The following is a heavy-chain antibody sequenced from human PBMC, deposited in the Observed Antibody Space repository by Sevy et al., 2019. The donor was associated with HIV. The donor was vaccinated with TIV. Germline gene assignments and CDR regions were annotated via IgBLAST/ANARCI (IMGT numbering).Heavy chain of an antibody. CDR3: VGADRPNQGDF. Sequence: GGSLRLSCAASGFTVSRNFMSWIRQAPGKGLEWVSIIYSDGTTFYADSVEGRFTISRDNSRNTLYLQMNTLRAEDTAVYYCVGADRPNQGDFWGQGTLVTVSS. J-gene: IGHJ4*02. V-gene: IGHV3-53*01. D-gene: IGHD6-6*01. CDR1: GFTVSRNF. CDR2: IYSDGTT.